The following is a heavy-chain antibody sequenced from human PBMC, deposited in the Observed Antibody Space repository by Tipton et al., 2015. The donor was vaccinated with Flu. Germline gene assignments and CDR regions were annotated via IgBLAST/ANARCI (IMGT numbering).Heavy chain of an antibody. D-gene: IGHD6-13*01. CDR3: ARDTYISKYLAGFDY. V-gene: IGHV3-48*03. J-gene: IGHJ4*02. Sequence: GSLRLSCAAPGFTFSSYEMNWVRQAPGKGLEWVSYISSSGSTIYYADSVKGRFTISRDNAKNSLYLQMNSLRAEDTAVYYCARDTYISKYLAGFDYWGQGTLVTVSS. CDR2: ISSSGSTI. CDR1: GFTFSSYE.